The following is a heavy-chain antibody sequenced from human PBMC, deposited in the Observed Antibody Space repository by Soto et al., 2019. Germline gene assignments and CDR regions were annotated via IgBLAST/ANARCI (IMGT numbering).Heavy chain of an antibody. CDR1: GGPFSGYY. Sequence: LSLTCAVYGGPFSGYYWSWIRQPPGKGLEWSGEINHSGSTNYNPSLKSRVTISVDTSKNQFSLRLSSVTAAGTAVYYCARATVTPRSRENWFDPWGQGTLVTVS. CDR2: INHSGST. D-gene: IGHD4-17*01. CDR3: ARATVTPRSRENWFDP. J-gene: IGHJ5*02. V-gene: IGHV4-34*01.